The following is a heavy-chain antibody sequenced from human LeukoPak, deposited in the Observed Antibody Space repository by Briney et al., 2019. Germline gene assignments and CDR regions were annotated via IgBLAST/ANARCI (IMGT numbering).Heavy chain of an antibody. CDR3: ARDEEEWFGVDPRYFDY. Sequence: GGSLRLSCAASGFTFSSYSMNWVRQAPGKGLEWVSSISSSSSYIYYADSVKGRFTISRDNAKNSLYLQMNSLRAEDTAVYYCARDEEEWFGVDPRYFDYWGQGTLVTVSS. CDR2: ISSSSSYI. V-gene: IGHV3-21*01. CDR1: GFTFSSYS. J-gene: IGHJ4*02. D-gene: IGHD3-10*01.